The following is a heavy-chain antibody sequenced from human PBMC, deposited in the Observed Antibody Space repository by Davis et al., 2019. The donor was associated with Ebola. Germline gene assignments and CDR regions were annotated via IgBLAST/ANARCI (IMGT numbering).Heavy chain of an antibody. J-gene: IGHJ4*02. D-gene: IGHD1-1*01. Sequence: PGGSLRLSCAASGFTFNTFGMTWVRQAPGKGLEWVSSISTTSAFIYYADSVKGRFTISRDNSKNTLFLQMRRLRAEDSALYYCAKGVKTILAGDYFDYWGQGSLVTVSA. CDR3: AKGVKTILAGDYFDY. CDR2: ISTTSAFI. V-gene: IGHV3-21*04. CDR1: GFTFNTFG.